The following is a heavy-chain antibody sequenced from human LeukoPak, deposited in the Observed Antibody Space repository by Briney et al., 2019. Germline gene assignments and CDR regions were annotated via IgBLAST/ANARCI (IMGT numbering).Heavy chain of an antibody. CDR3: AKHYDISGYYPY. Sequence: GGSLRLSCAASGFTFSTYAMSWVRQAPGKGLEWDSAISGGGGSTHYADSVKGRFTISRDNSKNTLFLQMSSLRADDTAIYYCAKHYDISGYYPYWGQGTLVTVSS. CDR1: GFTFSTYA. CDR2: ISGGGGST. D-gene: IGHD3-22*01. V-gene: IGHV3-23*01. J-gene: IGHJ4*02.